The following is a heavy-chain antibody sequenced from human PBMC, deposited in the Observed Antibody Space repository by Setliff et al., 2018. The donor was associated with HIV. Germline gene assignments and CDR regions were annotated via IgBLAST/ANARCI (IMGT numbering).Heavy chain of an antibody. D-gene: IGHD2-15*01. CDR2: IYPGDSDT. CDR3: ARPGQHSYCSGGSCYSAGHGAFDI. J-gene: IGHJ3*02. Sequence: GESLKISCKGSGYNFTTYWIGWVRQMPGKGLEWMGIIYPGDSDTRYSPSFQGQVTISADKSISTAYLQWSSLKASDTAMYYCARPGQHSYCSGGSCYSAGHGAFDIWGQGTMVTVSS. CDR1: GYNFTTYW. V-gene: IGHV5-51*01.